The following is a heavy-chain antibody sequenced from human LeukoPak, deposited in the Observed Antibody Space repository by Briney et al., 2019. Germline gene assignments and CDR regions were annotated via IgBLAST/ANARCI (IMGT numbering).Heavy chain of an antibody. Sequence: ASVKVSCKASGYTFTSYGISWVRQAPGQGLEWMGWISAYNGNTNYAQKLQGRVTMTTDTSTITAYMELRSLRSDDTAVYYCARDPWELLFISAEYFQHWGQGTLVTVSS. CDR2: ISAYNGNT. D-gene: IGHD1-26*01. CDR1: GYTFTSYG. V-gene: IGHV1-18*01. CDR3: ARDPWELLFISAEYFQH. J-gene: IGHJ1*01.